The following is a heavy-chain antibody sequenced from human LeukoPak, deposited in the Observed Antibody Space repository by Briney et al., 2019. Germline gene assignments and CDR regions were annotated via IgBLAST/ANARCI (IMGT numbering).Heavy chain of an antibody. D-gene: IGHD3-22*01. J-gene: IGHJ4*02. Sequence: PSETLSLTCTVSGGSISSANYYWGWIRQPPEKGLEWIGSMYYTGPTYYNPSPKSRVAVSVDTSKNQFSLKLSSVTAADTAVYFCATEWRTGYYPDWGQGTLVSVSS. CDR1: GGSISSANYY. CDR3: ATEWRTGYYPD. V-gene: IGHV4-39*01. CDR2: MYYTGPT.